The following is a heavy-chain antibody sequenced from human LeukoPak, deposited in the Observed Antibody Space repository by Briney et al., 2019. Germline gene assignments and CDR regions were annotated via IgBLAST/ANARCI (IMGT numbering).Heavy chain of an antibody. Sequence: GGSLRLSCAASGFIFSDYYMTWIRQAPGKGLEWVSYISSSGSTIYYADSVKGRFTISRDNAKNSLYLQMDSLRAEDTAVYYCASGIRSGYFLIEYFQHWGQGTLVTVSS. CDR2: ISSSGSTI. J-gene: IGHJ1*01. CDR1: GFIFSDYY. V-gene: IGHV3-11*04. D-gene: IGHD3-3*01. CDR3: ASGIRSGYFLIEYFQH.